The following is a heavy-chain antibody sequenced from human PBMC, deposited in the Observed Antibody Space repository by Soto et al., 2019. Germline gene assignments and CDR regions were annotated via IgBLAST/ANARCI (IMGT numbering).Heavy chain of an antibody. V-gene: IGHV3-23*01. Sequence: GVSLRLSCAASGFTFSSYAMSWVRQAPGKELEWVSTISGSGGGTYYADSMKGRFTISRDNSKNTLYLQMYSLRVEDTAVYYCARESDHWGQGPLVTVSS. CDR1: GFTFSSYA. J-gene: IGHJ4*02. CDR2: ISGSGGGT. CDR3: ARESDH.